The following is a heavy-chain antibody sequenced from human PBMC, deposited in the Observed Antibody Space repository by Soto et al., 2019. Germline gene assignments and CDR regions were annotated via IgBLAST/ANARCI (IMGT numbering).Heavy chain of an antibody. CDR1: GGSISSGDYY. V-gene: IGHV4-30-4*01. J-gene: IGHJ5*02. CDR2: IYYSGST. D-gene: IGHD1-20*01. CDR3: TRDARYNAVSYSAT. Sequence: SETLSLTCTVSGGSISSGDYYWSWIRQPPGKGLEWIGYIYYSGSTYYNPSLKSRVTISVDTSKNQFSLKLSSVTAADTAVYYCTRDARYNAVSYSATWGQGTLVTVSS.